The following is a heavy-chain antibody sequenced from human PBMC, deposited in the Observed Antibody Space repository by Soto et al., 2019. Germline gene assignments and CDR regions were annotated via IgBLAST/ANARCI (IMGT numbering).Heavy chain of an antibody. CDR3: ARDQNGVLLYGGGGNREFLSVRDF. Sequence: SETLSLTCTVSGGSITDYYWSWIRQSPGKGLEWIGCIYYTGSTNYNPSLKSRVTISVDMFKNQFSLRLRSVTAADTAVYYCARDQNGVLLYGGGGNREFLSVRDFWGKGTTDTVSP. CDR1: GGSITDYY. CDR2: IYYTGST. J-gene: IGHJ6*04. V-gene: IGHV4-59*01. D-gene: IGHD6-19*01.